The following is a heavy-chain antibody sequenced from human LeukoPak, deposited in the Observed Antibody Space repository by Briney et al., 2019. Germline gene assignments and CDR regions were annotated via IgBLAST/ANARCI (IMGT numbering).Heavy chain of an antibody. Sequence: GGSLRLSCGASGFTFSSYWMHWVRQAPGKGLVRVSLITNDGGSTTYADSVKGRFTISRDNAKNTLYLQMNSLRAEDTAVYYCARTSRSSAFDMWGQGTMVTVSS. CDR2: ITNDGGST. CDR1: GFTFSSYW. V-gene: IGHV3-74*01. CDR3: ARTSRSSAFDM. J-gene: IGHJ3*02.